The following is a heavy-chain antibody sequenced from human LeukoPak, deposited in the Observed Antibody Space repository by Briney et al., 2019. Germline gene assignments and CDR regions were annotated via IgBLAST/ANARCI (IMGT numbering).Heavy chain of an antibody. J-gene: IGHJ4*02. V-gene: IGHV3-30*02. CDR3: AKDVVWYCTSTSCSSPGY. D-gene: IGHD2-2*01. CDR1: GFTFSSYG. Sequence: GGSLRLSCAASGFTFSSYGMHWVRQAPGKGLEWVAFIRYDGSNEYYADSVKGRFTISRDNSKNTLYLQMNSLRAEDTAVYYCAKDVVWYCTSTSCSSPGYWGQGTLVTVSS. CDR2: IRYDGSNE.